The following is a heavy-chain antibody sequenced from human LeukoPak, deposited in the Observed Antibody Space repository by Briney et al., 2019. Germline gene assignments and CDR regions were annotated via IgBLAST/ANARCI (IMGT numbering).Heavy chain of an antibody. CDR3: AKDHWTDSSGPHFDY. Sequence: PGGSLRLSCAASGFTFSDYYMSWIRQAPGKGLEWVSYISSSGSTIYYADSVKGRFTISRDNAKNSLYLQMNSLRAEDTAVYYCAKDHWTDSSGPHFDYWGQGTLVTVSS. J-gene: IGHJ4*02. CDR1: GFTFSDYY. V-gene: IGHV3-11*01. CDR2: ISSSGSTI. D-gene: IGHD3-22*01.